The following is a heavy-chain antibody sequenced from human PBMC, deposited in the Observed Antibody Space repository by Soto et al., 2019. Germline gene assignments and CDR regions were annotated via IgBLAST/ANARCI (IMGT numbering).Heavy chain of an antibody. V-gene: IGHV3-23*01. D-gene: IGHD5-18*01. CDR1: GFTFISYA. Sequence: GGSLRLSCAASGFTFISYAMSWVRQAPGKGLEWVSAISGSGGSTYYADSVKGRFTISRDNSKNTLYLQMSSLRAEDTAVYYCAKSLYSYGLTPINLVFDYWGQGTLVTVSS. CDR2: ISGSGGST. CDR3: AKSLYSYGLTPINLVFDY. J-gene: IGHJ4*02.